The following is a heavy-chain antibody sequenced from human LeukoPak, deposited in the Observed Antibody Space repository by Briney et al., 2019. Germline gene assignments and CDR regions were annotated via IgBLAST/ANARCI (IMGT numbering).Heavy chain of an antibody. V-gene: IGHV4-61*02. CDR1: GGSISSGSYY. J-gene: IGHJ4*02. CDR2: IYTSGST. CDR3: ARDDPLGY. Sequence: SQTLSLTCTVSGGSISSGSYYWSWIRQPAGKGLEWIWRIYTSGSTNYNPSLKSRVTISVDTSKNQFSLKLSSVTAADTAVYYCARDDPLGYWGQGTLVTVSS.